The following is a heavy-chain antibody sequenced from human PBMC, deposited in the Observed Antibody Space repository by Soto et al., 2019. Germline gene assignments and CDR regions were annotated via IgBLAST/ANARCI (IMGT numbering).Heavy chain of an antibody. Sequence: QVQLVQSGAEVKKPGASVKVSCEATGYTFTGNYLHWVRQAPGQGLEWMGWIHPHSGATKYAQKFQGWVTMTRDTSISTAYLDLSSLKSNDTAVYYCVRESVGPTYGWFDPWGQGTLVTVSS. CDR1: GYTFTGNY. CDR3: VRESVGPTYGWFDP. J-gene: IGHJ5*02. V-gene: IGHV1-2*04. D-gene: IGHD2-8*01. CDR2: IHPHSGAT.